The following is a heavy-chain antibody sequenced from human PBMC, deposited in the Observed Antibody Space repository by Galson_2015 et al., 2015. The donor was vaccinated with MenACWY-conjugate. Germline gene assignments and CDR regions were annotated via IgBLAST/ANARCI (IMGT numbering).Heavy chain of an antibody. CDR3: AKDRPPRGLTRFYYGMDV. CDR2: ISYDGSNK. V-gene: IGHV3-30*04. D-gene: IGHD3/OR15-3a*01. CDR1: GFTFSDSA. Sequence: SLRLSCAASGFTFSDSAIHWVRQAPGKGLEWVAVISYDGSNKYYADSVKGRFTISRDDSNNTLYLQMNSLRPEDTGVYFCAKDRPPRGLTRFYYGMDVW. J-gene: IGHJ6*01.